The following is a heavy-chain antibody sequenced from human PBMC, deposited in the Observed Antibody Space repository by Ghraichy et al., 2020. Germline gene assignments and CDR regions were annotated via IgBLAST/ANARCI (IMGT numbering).Heavy chain of an antibody. D-gene: IGHD2-2*01. V-gene: IGHV4-61*01. J-gene: IGHJ5*02. CDR1: GGSVSSGSYY. CDR3: ARWDVCQWASCSGSNWFDP. Sequence: SETLSLTCTVSGGSVSSGSYYWSWIRQPPGKGLEWIGYIYYSGSTNYNPSLKSRVTISVDTSKNQFSLKLSSVTAADTAVYYCARWDVCQWASCSGSNWFDPWGQGTLVTVSS. CDR2: IYYSGST.